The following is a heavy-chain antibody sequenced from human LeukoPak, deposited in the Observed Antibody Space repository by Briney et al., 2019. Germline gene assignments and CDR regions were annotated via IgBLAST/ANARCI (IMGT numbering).Heavy chain of an antibody. Sequence: GGSLGLSCAASGFTFSSYAMSWVRQAPGKGLEWVSAISGSGGSTYYADSVKGRFTISRDNSKNTLYLQMNSLKTEDTAVYHCTTVSQQWLWYWGQGTLVTVSS. CDR2: ISGSGGST. V-gene: IGHV3-23*01. J-gene: IGHJ4*02. D-gene: IGHD6-19*01. CDR1: GFTFSSYA. CDR3: TTVSQQWLWY.